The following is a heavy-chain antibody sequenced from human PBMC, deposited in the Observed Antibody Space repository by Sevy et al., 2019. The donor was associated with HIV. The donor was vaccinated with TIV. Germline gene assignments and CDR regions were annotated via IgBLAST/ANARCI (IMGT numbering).Heavy chain of an antibody. Sequence: GGSLRLSCAASGFTFSSYWMHWVRQAPGKGLVWVSRINSDGSSTSYADSVKGRFTISRDNARNTLYLQMNSLRAEDTAVYYCARVPAAMTGINWGQGTLVTVSS. CDR2: INSDGSST. D-gene: IGHD2-2*01. V-gene: IGHV3-74*01. CDR1: GFTFSSYW. CDR3: ARVPAAMTGIN. J-gene: IGHJ4*02.